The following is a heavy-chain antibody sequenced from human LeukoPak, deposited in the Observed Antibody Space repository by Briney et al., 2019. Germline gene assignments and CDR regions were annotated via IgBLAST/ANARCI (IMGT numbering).Heavy chain of an antibody. CDR1: GGSISSYY. CDR2: IYYSGST. J-gene: IGHJ5*02. D-gene: IGHD3-10*01. V-gene: IGHV4-59*01. CDR3: ARDQGGRIIIGWFDP. Sequence: PSETLSLTCTVSGGSISSYYWSWIRQPPGKGLEWIGYIYYSGSTNYNPSLKSRVTISVDTSKNQFSLKLSSVTAADTAVYYCARDQGGRIIIGWFDPWGQGTLVTVSS.